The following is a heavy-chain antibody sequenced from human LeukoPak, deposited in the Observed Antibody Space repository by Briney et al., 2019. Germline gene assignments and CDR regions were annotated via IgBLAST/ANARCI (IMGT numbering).Heavy chain of an antibody. Sequence: GGSLRLSCAASGFTVSSNYMSWVRQAPGKGLEWVAVISYDGSNKYYADSVKGRFTISRDNSKNTLYLQMNSLRAEDTAVYYCANIEGWGQGTLVTVSS. D-gene: IGHD2-15*01. CDR2: ISYDGSNK. J-gene: IGHJ4*02. CDR1: GFTVSSNY. V-gene: IGHV3-30*18. CDR3: ANIEG.